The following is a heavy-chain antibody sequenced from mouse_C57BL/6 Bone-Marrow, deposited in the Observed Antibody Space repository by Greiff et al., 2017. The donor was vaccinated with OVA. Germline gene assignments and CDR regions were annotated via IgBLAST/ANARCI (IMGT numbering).Heavy chain of an antibody. D-gene: IGHD1-1*01. Sequence: EVQLVESGPVLVKPGASVKMSCKASGYTFTDYYMNWVKQSHGKSLEWIGVINPYNGGTSYNQKFKGKATLTVDKSSSTAYMELNSLTSEDSAVYYCARDYYGSSRFAYWGQGTLVTVSA. V-gene: IGHV1-19*01. J-gene: IGHJ3*01. CDR2: INPYNGGT. CDR3: ARDYYGSSRFAY. CDR1: GYTFTDYY.